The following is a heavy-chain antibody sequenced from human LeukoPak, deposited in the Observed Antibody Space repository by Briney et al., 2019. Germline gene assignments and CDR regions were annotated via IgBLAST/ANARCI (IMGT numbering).Heavy chain of an antibody. CDR1: GFTFSRYG. CDR2: IRYDGTNK. V-gene: IGHV3-30*02. D-gene: IGHD4-11*01. J-gene: IGHJ4*02. CDR3: ARDARYSDYFDY. Sequence: GGSLRLSCAASGFTFSRYGMHWVRQAPGKGLEWVAFIRYDGTNKEYADSVKGRFTISRDNSKNTVYLLMNDLRAEDTAVYYCARDARYSDYFDYWGQGVLVTVSS.